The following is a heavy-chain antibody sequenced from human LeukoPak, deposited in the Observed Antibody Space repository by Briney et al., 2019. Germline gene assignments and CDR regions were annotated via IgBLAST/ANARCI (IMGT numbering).Heavy chain of an antibody. CDR2: IKQDGSEK. J-gene: IGHJ6*02. D-gene: IGHD5-18*01. CDR3: AREWLQQYYYSGMDV. V-gene: IGHV3-7*01. Sequence: GGSLRLSCAASGFTFSSYWMSWVRQAPGKGLEWVANIKQDGSEKYYVDSVKGRFTISRDNAKNSLYLQMNSLRAEDTAVYYCAREWLQQYYYSGMDVWGQGTTVTVSS. CDR1: GFTFSSYW.